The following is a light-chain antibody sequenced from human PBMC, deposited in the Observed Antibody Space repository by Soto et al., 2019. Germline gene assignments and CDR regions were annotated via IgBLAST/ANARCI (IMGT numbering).Light chain of an antibody. CDR2: DAS. Sequence: DLQMTQSPSSLSASVGDRVTISCQASQNINNCLNWYQQKPGKAPKLLMHDASNLQTGVPSRFSGSRSGTDFTLTISSLQPEDFASYYCQQYDNLPLTFGQGTKVEIK. CDR3: QQYDNLPLT. CDR1: QNINNC. V-gene: IGKV1-33*01. J-gene: IGKJ2*01.